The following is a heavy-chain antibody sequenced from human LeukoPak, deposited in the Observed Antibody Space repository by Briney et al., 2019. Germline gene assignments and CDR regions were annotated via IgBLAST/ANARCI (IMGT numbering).Heavy chain of an antibody. Sequence: SETLSLTCSVSGYSFTSGHYWGWIRQPPGKGLEWIANIYHTGSAHYNPSLKSRVTISVDTSKNQFSLKLSSVTAADTAVYHCARYCTSTTCILRGFDYWGQGTLVTVSS. J-gene: IGHJ4*02. V-gene: IGHV4-38-2*01. CDR1: GYSFTSGHY. D-gene: IGHD2-2*01. CDR2: IYHTGSA. CDR3: ARYCTSTTCILRGFDY.